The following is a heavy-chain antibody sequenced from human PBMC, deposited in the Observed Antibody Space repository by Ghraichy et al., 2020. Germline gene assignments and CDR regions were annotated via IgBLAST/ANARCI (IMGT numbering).Heavy chain of an antibody. CDR1: ELTFSSYW. D-gene: IGHD3-3*01. CDR3: ARDWREFYDYYGMDV. V-gene: IGHV3-7*03. Sequence: GGSLRLSCAASELTFSSYWMSWVRQAPGKGLEWVANIKQDRSEKYYVDSVKGRFTISRDNAKNSLYLQMNGLRAEDTAVYYCARDWREFYDYYGMDVWGQGTTVTVSS. CDR2: IKQDRSEK. J-gene: IGHJ6*02.